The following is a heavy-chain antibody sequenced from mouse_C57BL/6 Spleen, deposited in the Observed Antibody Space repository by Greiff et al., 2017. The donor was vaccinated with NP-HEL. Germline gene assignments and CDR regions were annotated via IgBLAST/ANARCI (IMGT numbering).Heavy chain of an antibody. Sequence: EVMLVEPGGGLVKPGGSLKLSCAASGFTFSSYAMSWVRQTPEKRLEWVATISDGGSYTYYPDNVKGRFTISRDNAKNNLYLQMSHLKSEDTAMYYCARVGTTAGFDYWGQGTTLTVSS. V-gene: IGHV5-4*03. CDR3: ARVGTTAGFDY. CDR2: ISDGGSYT. J-gene: IGHJ2*01. D-gene: IGHD1-2*01. CDR1: GFTFSSYA.